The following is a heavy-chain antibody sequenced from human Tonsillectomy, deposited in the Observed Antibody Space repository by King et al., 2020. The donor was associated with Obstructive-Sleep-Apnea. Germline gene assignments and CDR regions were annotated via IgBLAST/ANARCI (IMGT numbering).Heavy chain of an antibody. CDR2: ITYDGRNK. CDR3: AKAKREIGDVYYFDS. Sequence: VQLVESGGGVVQPGRSLRLSCAASGFSFSNNDLHWVRQSPGKGLEWVARITYDGRNKYYADSVKGRFTISRDNSRDTLYLQMNSLRTEDTAVSFCAKAKREIGDVYYFDSWGQGTLVTVSS. J-gene: IGHJ4*02. V-gene: IGHV3-30*18. CDR1: GFSFSNND. D-gene: IGHD3-16*01.